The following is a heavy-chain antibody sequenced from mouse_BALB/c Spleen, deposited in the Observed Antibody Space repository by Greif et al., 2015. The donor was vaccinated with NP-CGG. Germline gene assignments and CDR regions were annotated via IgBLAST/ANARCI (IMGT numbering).Heavy chain of an antibody. D-gene: IGHD2-4*01. V-gene: IGHV5-6*01. CDR3: ARAYDYYFDY. J-gene: IGHJ2*01. CDR2: ISSGGSYT. Sequence: EVNVVESGGNLVKPGGSLKLSCAASGFTFSSYGMSWVRQTPDKRLEWVATISSGGSYTYYPDSVKGRFTISRDNAKNTLYLQMSSLKSEDTAMYYCARAYDYYFDYWGRGTTLTVSS. CDR1: GFTFSSYG.